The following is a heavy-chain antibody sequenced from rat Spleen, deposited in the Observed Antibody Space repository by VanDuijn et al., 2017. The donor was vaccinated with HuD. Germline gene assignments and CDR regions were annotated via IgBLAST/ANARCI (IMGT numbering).Heavy chain of an antibody. V-gene: IGHV5-31*01. Sequence: EVQLVESGGGLVQPGRSLELSCVASGFTFNYYWMTWIRPAPGKGLEWVASITNPGGCTYYPDSVKGRFTISRDNAKSTLYLQMNSLRSEDTATYYCTRMYTTDYYWYFDFWGPGTMVTVSS. CDR3: TRMYTTDYYWYFDF. J-gene: IGHJ1*01. CDR2: ITNPGGCT. CDR1: GFTFNYYW. D-gene: IGHD1-6*01.